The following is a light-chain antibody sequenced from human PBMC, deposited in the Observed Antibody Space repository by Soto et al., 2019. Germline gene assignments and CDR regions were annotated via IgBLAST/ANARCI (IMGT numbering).Light chain of an antibody. J-gene: IGKJ5*01. Sequence: EVVLTTCEATVSRSPVKRVIHSCRASQYVNIYVAWYQQQPGQAPRLLVYDASNRATGVPARFSGSGSGTNFTLCSSSLEPEEFSVYYCLQRRSWPSFTFGQGTRLEIK. CDR3: LQRRSWPSFT. CDR1: QYVNIY. V-gene: IGKV3-11*01. CDR2: DAS.